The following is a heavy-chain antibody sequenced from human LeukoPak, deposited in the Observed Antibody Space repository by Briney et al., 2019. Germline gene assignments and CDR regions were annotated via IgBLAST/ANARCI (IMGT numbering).Heavy chain of an antibody. Sequence: GESLKISCKASGYTFVNFYIGWVRHVPGKGLEWMGIVYPGDTDTRYNPSFQGQVTISADWSLTTAYLQWGSLEASDTAVYFCARRRDYDSSGSYRGDAFDIWGQGTMVTVSS. CDR1: GYTFVNFY. CDR3: ARRRDYDSSGSYRGDAFDI. CDR2: VYPGDTDT. V-gene: IGHV5-51*01. D-gene: IGHD3-22*01. J-gene: IGHJ3*02.